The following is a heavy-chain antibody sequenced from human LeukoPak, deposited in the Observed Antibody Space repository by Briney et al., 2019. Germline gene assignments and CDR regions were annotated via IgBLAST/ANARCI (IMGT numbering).Heavy chain of an antibody. V-gene: IGHV4-39*01. Sequence: NPSETLSLTCTVSGGSISSSSYYWGWIRQPPGKGLEWIGSIYYSGNTYYNPSLKSRVTISVDTSKNQLSLKLSSVTAADTAVYYCARLFSSSWYRGAFDLWGQGTMVTVSS. D-gene: IGHD6-13*01. CDR2: IYYSGNT. J-gene: IGHJ3*01. CDR1: GGSISSSSYY. CDR3: ARLFSSSWYRGAFDL.